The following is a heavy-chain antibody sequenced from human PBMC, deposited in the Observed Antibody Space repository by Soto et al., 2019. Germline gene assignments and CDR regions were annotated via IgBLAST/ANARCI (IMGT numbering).Heavy chain of an antibody. CDR2: IWYDGSNK. CDR1: GFTFSSYG. D-gene: IGHD6-19*01. V-gene: IGHV3-33*01. J-gene: IGHJ4*02. CDR3: ARDVVIRAVAGTIDY. Sequence: QVQLVESGGGVVQPGRSLRLSCAASGFTFSSYGMHWVRQAPGKGLEWVAVIWYDGSNKYYADSVKGRFTISRDNSKNKLYLQMNSRRAEDRAVYYCARDVVIRAVAGTIDYWGQGTLVTVSS.